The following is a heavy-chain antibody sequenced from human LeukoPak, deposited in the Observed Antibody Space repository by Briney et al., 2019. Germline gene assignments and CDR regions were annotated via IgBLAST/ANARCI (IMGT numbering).Heavy chain of an antibody. V-gene: IGHV4-30-2*01. CDR2: IFHTGHT. Sequence: SETLSLTCAVSGGSISSGDFPWSWIRQPPGKGLEWIGYIFHTGHTSYNPSLKSRVTISVDMSKNQLPLRLTSVTAADTAVYYCARGFYGAGSQFDYWCQGTLVTVSS. D-gene: IGHD3-10*01. CDR3: ARGFYGAGSQFDY. CDR1: GGSISSGDFP. J-gene: IGHJ4*02.